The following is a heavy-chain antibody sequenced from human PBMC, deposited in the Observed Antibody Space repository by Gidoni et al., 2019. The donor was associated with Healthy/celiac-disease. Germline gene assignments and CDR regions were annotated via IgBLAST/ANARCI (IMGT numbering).Heavy chain of an antibody. CDR3: ASTGGSGSYYTYYFDY. CDR1: GGTFSSYA. CDR2: IIPIFGTA. J-gene: IGHJ4*02. V-gene: IGHV1-69*06. Sequence: QVQLVQSGAEVKKPGSSVQVSCTASGGTFSSYAISWVRQAPGQGFEWVGGIIPIFGTANDAQKVQGRVTITADKSTSTGYMELSSVRSEDTAVYYCASTGGSGSYYTYYFDYWGQGTLVTVSS. D-gene: IGHD3-10*01.